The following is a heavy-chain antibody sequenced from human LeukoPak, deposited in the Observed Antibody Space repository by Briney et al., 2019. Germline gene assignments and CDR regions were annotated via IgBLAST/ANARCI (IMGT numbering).Heavy chain of an antibody. CDR1: GFTFSTYS. CDR2: IATSSDYI. CDR3: ARGRSITILRGVAISDGFDI. Sequence: SGGSLRLSCAASGFTFSTYSMNWVRQAPGKGLEWVSSIATSSDYIYYAGSLKGRFTISRDNAKNSLYLRMNSLRPDDTAVYYCARGRSITILRGVAISDGFDIWGQGTKVTVS. D-gene: IGHD3-10*01. V-gene: IGHV3-21*06. J-gene: IGHJ3*02.